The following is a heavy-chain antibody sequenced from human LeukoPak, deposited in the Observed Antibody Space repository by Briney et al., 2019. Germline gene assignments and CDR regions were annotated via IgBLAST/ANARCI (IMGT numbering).Heavy chain of an antibody. CDR2: INPNSGGT. Sequence: ASVKVSCKASGYTFTGYYMHWVRQAPGQGLEWMGWINPNSGGTNYAQKFQGRVTMTRDTSISTAYMELSRLRSDDTAVYYCARDGAYYYDSSGYYYWFDPWGQGTLVTVSS. CDR3: ARDGAYYYDSSGYYYWFDP. J-gene: IGHJ5*02. V-gene: IGHV1-2*02. D-gene: IGHD3-22*01. CDR1: GYTFTGYY.